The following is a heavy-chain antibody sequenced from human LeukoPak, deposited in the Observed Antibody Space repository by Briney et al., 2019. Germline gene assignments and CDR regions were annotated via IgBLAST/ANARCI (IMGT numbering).Heavy chain of an antibody. CDR2: INHSGST. J-gene: IGHJ4*02. CDR3: ARDPARGDGYNFDY. Sequence: SETLSLTCAVYGGSFSGYYWSWIRQPPGKGLEWIGEINHSGSTNYNPSLKSRVTISVDTSKNQFSLKLSSVTAADTAVYYCARDPARGDGYNFDYWGQGTLVTVSS. CDR1: GGSFSGYY. D-gene: IGHD5-24*01. V-gene: IGHV4-34*01.